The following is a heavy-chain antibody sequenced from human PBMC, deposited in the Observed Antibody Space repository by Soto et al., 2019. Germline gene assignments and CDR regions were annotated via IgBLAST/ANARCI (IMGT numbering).Heavy chain of an antibody. CDR1: GYTFSRYG. CDR2: TSANNDDT. CDR3: ARDEREACMRSTCYYFYY. D-gene: IGHD2-8*01. Sequence: QVQLVQSGSEVKEPGASVKVSCKASGYTFSRYGISWVRQAPGQGLEWMAWTSANNDDTNYLEKLQRRVTVTRHMSKGTAYMEMRRLRSDDTAVYDCARDEREACMRSTCYYFYYWGQGTPVNVSS. V-gene: IGHV1-18*04. J-gene: IGHJ4*02.